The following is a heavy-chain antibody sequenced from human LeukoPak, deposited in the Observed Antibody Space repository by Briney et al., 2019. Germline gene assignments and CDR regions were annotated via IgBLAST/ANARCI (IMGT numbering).Heavy chain of an antibody. CDR1: GGSISSDGYY. CDR2: IYYSGSA. Sequence: SETLSLTCTVSGGSISSDGYYWSWIRQPPGKGLEWIGYIYYSGSAYYNPSLKRRVTISVDTSKNQFSLKLSSVTAADTAVYYCARDRKQLVHQGHYFDYWGQGTLVTVSS. CDR3: ARDRKQLVHQGHYFDY. J-gene: IGHJ4*02. V-gene: IGHV4-31*03. D-gene: IGHD6-6*01.